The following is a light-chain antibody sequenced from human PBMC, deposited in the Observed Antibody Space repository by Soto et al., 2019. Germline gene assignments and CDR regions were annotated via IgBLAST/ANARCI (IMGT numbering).Light chain of an antibody. Sequence: IVLTQSPGALSLSPGERATLPCRASQAAXSSHLAWYQQKPGQAPRLLXYAASSRATGISDRFSGSGSGTDFTLTISRLDSEDFAVYYCQQYGRAPYTFGQGTKVDIK. CDR1: QAAXSSH. V-gene: IGKV3-20*01. CDR3: QQYGRAPYT. J-gene: IGKJ2*01. CDR2: AAS.